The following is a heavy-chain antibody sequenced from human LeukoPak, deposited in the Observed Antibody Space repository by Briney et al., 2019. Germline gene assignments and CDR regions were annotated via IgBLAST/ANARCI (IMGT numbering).Heavy chain of an antibody. V-gene: IGHV3-64*01. Sequence: GGSLRLSCAGSGFTFSVYSMHWVRQAPGRGLECVSAINPNGDSTYYANSVKGRFTISRDNSKNTLYLQMGSLRAEDMAMYYCARYLGGYSAYVVNDPYEFWGQGTLVTVSS. D-gene: IGHD5-12*01. CDR3: ARYLGGYSAYVVNDPYEF. J-gene: IGHJ4*02. CDR1: GFTFSVYS. CDR2: INPNGDST.